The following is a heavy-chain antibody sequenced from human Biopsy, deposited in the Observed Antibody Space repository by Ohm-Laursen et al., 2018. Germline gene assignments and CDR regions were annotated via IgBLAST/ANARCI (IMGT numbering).Heavy chain of an antibody. Sequence: ASVKASCKASGYTFISYDIDWVRQATGQGLEWMGWMNPNSGKTGYAQKFQGRATMTTNTSVNTAYMELSSLTFEDTAVYYCAIEGGTYSKPFDYWGQGSQVIVSS. CDR3: AIEGGTYSKPFDY. J-gene: IGHJ4*02. CDR2: MNPNSGKT. D-gene: IGHD1-26*01. V-gene: IGHV1-8*01. CDR1: GYTFISYD.